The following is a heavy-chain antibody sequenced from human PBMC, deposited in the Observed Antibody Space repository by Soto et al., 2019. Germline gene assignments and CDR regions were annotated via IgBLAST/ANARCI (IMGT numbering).Heavy chain of an antibody. Sequence: GGSLRLSCVASVFTFSSYAMTWVRQAPGKGLEWVSTFSVADGATSYADSVKGRFTISRDNSKSTLYLQMDSLRAEDTAVYYCAKGGGCSGGSCYYGMDVWGQGTTVTV. CDR2: FSVADGAT. J-gene: IGHJ6*02. V-gene: IGHV3-23*01. CDR3: AKGGGCSGGSCYYGMDV. CDR1: VFTFSSYA. D-gene: IGHD2-15*01.